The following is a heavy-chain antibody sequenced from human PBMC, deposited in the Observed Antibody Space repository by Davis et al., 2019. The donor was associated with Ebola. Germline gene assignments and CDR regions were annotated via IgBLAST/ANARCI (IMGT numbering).Heavy chain of an antibody. J-gene: IGHJ6*02. CDR2: ISGSGGST. CDR1: GFTFSSYA. Sequence: PGGSLRLSCAASGFTFSSYAMSWVRQAPGKGLEWVSAISGSGGSTYYADSVKGRFTISRDNSKNTLYLQMNSLRAEDTAVYYCAKLKWELPYYYGMDVWGQGTTVTVSS. D-gene: IGHD1-26*01. V-gene: IGHV3-23*01. CDR3: AKLKWELPYYYGMDV.